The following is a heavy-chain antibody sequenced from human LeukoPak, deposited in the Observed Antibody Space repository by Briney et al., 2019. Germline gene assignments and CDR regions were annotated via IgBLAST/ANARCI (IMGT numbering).Heavy chain of an antibody. Sequence: GGSLRLSCAASGFTFSSYGMHWVRQAPGKGLEWVAVIWYDGSNKYYTDSVKGRFTISRDNSKNTLYLQMNSLRAEDTAVYYCARPRGEYYFDYWGQGTLVTVSS. J-gene: IGHJ4*02. CDR1: GFTFSSYG. CDR2: IWYDGSNK. CDR3: ARPRGEYYFDY. V-gene: IGHV3-33*01.